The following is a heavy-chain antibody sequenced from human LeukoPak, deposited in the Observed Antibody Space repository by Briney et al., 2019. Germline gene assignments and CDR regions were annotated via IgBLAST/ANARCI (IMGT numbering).Heavy chain of an antibody. J-gene: IGHJ2*01. CDR3: ARDRNWGRGYFDL. D-gene: IGHD7-27*01. Sequence: ASVKVSCKASGYTFTGYYMHWVRQAPGQGLEWMGWISAYNGNTNYAQKLQGRVTMTTDTSTSTAYMELRSLRSDDTAVYYCARDRNWGRGYFDLWGRGTLVIVSS. CDR2: ISAYNGNT. V-gene: IGHV1-18*04. CDR1: GYTFTGYY.